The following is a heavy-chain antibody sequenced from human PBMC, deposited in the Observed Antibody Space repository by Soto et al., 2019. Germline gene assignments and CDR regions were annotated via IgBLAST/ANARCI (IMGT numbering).Heavy chain of an antibody. J-gene: IGHJ4*02. Sequence: SETLSLTCTVSGGSISSGDYYWSWIRQPPGKGLEWIGYIYYSGSTYYNPSLKSRVTISVDTSKNQFSLELSSVTAADTAVYYCARDPHPTYGGKVDFDYWGQGTLVTVSS. CDR2: IYYSGST. V-gene: IGHV4-30-4*01. CDR1: GGSISSGDYY. CDR3: ARDPHPTYGGKVDFDY. D-gene: IGHD2-15*01.